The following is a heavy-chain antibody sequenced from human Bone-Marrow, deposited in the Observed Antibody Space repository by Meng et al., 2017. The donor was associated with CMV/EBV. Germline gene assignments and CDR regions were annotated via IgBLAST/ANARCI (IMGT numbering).Heavy chain of an antibody. D-gene: IGHD4-17*01. CDR1: GFTFSSYG. Sequence: LSLTCAASGFTFSSYGMHWVRQAPGKGLEWVAVIWYDGSNKYYADSVKGRFTISRDNSKNTLYLQMNSLRAEDTAVYYCAKDLYGAHVPDYYGMDVWGQGTTVTVSS. V-gene: IGHV3-33*06. J-gene: IGHJ6*02. CDR2: IWYDGSNK. CDR3: AKDLYGAHVPDYYGMDV.